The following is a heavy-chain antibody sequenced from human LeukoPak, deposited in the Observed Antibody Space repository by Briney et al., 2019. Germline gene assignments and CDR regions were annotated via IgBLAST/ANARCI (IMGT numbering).Heavy chain of an antibody. Sequence: SETLSLTCTVSGYSISSGYYWGWIRQPPGKGLEWIGSIYHSGSTYYNPSLKSRVTISVDTSKNQFSLKLSSVTAADTAVYYCARDGYDFWSGYQLFVFDYWGQGTLVTVSS. J-gene: IGHJ4*02. V-gene: IGHV4-38-2*02. CDR2: IYHSGST. D-gene: IGHD3-3*01. CDR1: GYSISSGYY. CDR3: ARDGYDFWSGYQLFVFDY.